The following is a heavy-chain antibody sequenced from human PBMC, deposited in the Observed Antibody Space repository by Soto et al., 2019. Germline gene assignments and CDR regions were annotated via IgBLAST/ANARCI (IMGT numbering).Heavy chain of an antibody. D-gene: IGHD6-19*01. CDR2: INKDGSQT. J-gene: IGHJ4*02. CDR1: GFTFSNYW. CDR3: VNELAVAR. V-gene: IGHV3-7*01. Sequence: EVQLVESGGALVQPGGSLRLTCATSGFTFSNYWMTWVRQAPGKGLEWVANINKDGSQTSFVDSVKGRFTMFRDNAKSSLYLQMNILRVVDTAKYYCVNELAVARWGQGTLVTVSS.